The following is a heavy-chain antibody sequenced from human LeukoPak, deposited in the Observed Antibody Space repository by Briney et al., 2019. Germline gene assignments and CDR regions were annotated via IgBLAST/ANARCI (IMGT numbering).Heavy chain of an antibody. Sequence: SETLSLTCTVSGGSISSGSYYWSWIRQPAGKGLEWIGRIYTSGSTNYNPSLKSRVTISVDTSKNQFSLKLSSVTAADTAVYYCARGGSSWYSNWFDPRGQGTLVTVSS. CDR2: IYTSGST. D-gene: IGHD6-13*01. CDR1: GGSISSGSYY. CDR3: ARGGSSWYSNWFDP. V-gene: IGHV4-61*02. J-gene: IGHJ5*02.